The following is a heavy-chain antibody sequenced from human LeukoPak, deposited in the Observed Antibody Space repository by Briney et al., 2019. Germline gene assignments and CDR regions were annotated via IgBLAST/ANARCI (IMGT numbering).Heavy chain of an antibody. Sequence: PGGSLRLSCAASGFTFSSYWMSWVRQAPGKGLEWVANIKQDGSEKYYVDSVKGRFTISRDNAKNSLYLQMNSLRAEDTAAYYCARDRHGNLLPAATVHYWGQGTLVTVSS. D-gene: IGHD2-2*01. CDR3: ARDRHGNLLPAATVHY. J-gene: IGHJ4*02. CDR1: GFTFSSYW. CDR2: IKQDGSEK. V-gene: IGHV3-7*01.